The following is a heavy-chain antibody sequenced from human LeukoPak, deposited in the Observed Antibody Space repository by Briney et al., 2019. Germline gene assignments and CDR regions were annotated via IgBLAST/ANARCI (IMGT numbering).Heavy chain of an antibody. Sequence: SETLSLTCTVSGGSVSSGSYYWSWIRQPPGKGLEWIGYIYYSGSTNYNPSLKSRVTISVDTSKNQFSLKLSSVTAADTAVYYCARDRGVGATGSIDYWGKGTLVTVSS. CDR1: GGSVSSGSYY. CDR2: IYYSGST. CDR3: ARDRGVGATGSIDY. D-gene: IGHD1-26*01. V-gene: IGHV4-61*01. J-gene: IGHJ4*02.